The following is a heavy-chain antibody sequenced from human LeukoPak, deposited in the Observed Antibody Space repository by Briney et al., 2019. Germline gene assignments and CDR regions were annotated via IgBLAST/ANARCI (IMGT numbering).Heavy chain of an antibody. Sequence: SETLSLTCTVSDGSISSSSYYWGWIRQPPGKGLEWIGSIYYSGSTYYNPSLKSRVTISVDTSKNQFSLKLSSLTAADTAVYYCATVVSTYYVDYWGQGTLVTVSS. CDR1: DGSISSSSYY. D-gene: IGHD2-2*01. V-gene: IGHV4-39*01. CDR2: IYYSGST. CDR3: ATVVSTYYVDY. J-gene: IGHJ4*02.